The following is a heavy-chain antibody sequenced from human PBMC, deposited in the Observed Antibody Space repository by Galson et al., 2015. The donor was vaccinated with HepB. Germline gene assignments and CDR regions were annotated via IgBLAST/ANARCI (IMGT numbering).Heavy chain of an antibody. CDR1: GDSVSSNSAA. D-gene: IGHD6-13*01. Sequence: CAISGDSVSSNSAAWNWIRQSPSRGLEWLGRTYYRSKWYNDYAVSVKSRITINPDTSKNQFSLQLNSVTPEDTAVYYCARELQIAAAGRFSEEYGMDVWGQGTTVTVSS. CDR3: ARELQIAAAGRFSEEYGMDV. V-gene: IGHV6-1*01. J-gene: IGHJ6*02. CDR2: TYYRSKWYN.